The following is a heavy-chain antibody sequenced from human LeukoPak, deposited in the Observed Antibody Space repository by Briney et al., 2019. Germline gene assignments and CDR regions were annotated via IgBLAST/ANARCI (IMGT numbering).Heavy chain of an antibody. CDR3: ARQRGYSGYEPWAVVVAATYFDY. Sequence: PSETLSHTCTVSGGSISSYFWSWIRQPPGKGLEWIGYIYYSGSTNYNPPLKSRVTISVDTSKNQFSLKLSSVTAADTAVYYCARQRGYSGYEPWAVVVAATYFDYWGQGTLVTVSS. J-gene: IGHJ4*02. CDR1: GGSISSYF. D-gene: IGHD5-12*01. V-gene: IGHV4-59*08. CDR2: IYYSGST.